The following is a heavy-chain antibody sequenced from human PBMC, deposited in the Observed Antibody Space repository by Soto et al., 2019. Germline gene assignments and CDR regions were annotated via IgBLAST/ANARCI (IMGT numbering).Heavy chain of an antibody. Sequence: QVQLVESGGGVVQPGRSLRLSCAASGFTFSSYGMHWVRQAPGKGLEWVAVISYDGSNKYYADSVKGRFTISRDNSKNTLYLQMNSLRAEDMALYYCAKVLDVWGQGTTVTVSS. V-gene: IGHV3-30*18. CDR1: GFTFSSYG. CDR2: ISYDGSNK. CDR3: AKVLDV. J-gene: IGHJ6*02.